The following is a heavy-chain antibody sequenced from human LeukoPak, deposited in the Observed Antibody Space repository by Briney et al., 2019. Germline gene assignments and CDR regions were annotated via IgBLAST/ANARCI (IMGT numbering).Heavy chain of an antibody. V-gene: IGHV4-39*07. Sequence: SETLSLTCTVSGGSISTSSYYWGWIRQPPGKGLEWIGSIYYSGSTYYNPSLKSRVTISIDTSKNQFSLKLSSVTAADTAMYYCAGFCASSTCYNGGTNFAFWGQGALVAVSS. CDR2: IYYSGST. D-gene: IGHD2-2*01. CDR3: AGFCASSTCYNGGTNFAF. CDR1: GGSISTSSYY. J-gene: IGHJ4*02.